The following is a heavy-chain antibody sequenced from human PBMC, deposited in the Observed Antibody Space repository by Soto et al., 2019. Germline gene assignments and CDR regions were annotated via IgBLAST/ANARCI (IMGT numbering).Heavy chain of an antibody. V-gene: IGHV1-69*06. Sequence: SVKVSCKASGGTFSSYAISWVRQAPGQGLEWMGGIIPIFGTANYAQKFQGRVTITADKSTSTAYMELNSLRSEDTAVYYCARDPLSHGDHFYLDYWGQGALVTVSS. CDR2: IIPIFGTA. D-gene: IGHD4-17*01. J-gene: IGHJ4*02. CDR1: GGTFSSYA. CDR3: ARDPLSHGDHFYLDY.